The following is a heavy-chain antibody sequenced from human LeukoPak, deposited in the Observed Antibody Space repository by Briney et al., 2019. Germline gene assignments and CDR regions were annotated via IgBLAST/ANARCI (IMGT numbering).Heavy chain of an antibody. D-gene: IGHD5-12*01. Sequence: PGGSLRLSCAASGFTFSNYWMQRVRQVPGKGLVWFSRISSDGGTTDYADSVKGRFTISRDNAKKTLYLQMNSLRADDTAVYYCARDRGYGALDYWGRGTLITVSS. CDR1: GFTFSNYW. V-gene: IGHV3-74*01. CDR2: ISSDGGTT. CDR3: ARDRGYGALDY. J-gene: IGHJ4*02.